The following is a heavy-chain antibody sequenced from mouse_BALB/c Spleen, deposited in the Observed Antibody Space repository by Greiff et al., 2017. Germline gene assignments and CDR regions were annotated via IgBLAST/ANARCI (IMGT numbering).Heavy chain of an antibody. V-gene: IGHV14-4*02. CDR2: IDPENGDT. CDR3: NAVHYYGPAWFAY. Sequence: VQLQQSGAELVRSGASVKLSCTASDFNVKDYYMHWVKQRPEQGLEWIGWIDPENGDTEYAPKFQGKATMTADTSSNTAYLQLSSLTSEDTAVYYGNAVHYYGPAWFAYWGQGTLVTVSA. D-gene: IGHD1-2*01. CDR1: DFNVKDYY. J-gene: IGHJ3*01.